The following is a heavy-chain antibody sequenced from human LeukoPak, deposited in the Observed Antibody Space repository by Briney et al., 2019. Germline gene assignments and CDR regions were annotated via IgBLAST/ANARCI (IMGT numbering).Heavy chain of an antibody. V-gene: IGHV3-23*01. CDR2: ISGNGGST. CDR1: GFIFSIYA. J-gene: IGHJ5*01. Sequence: GGSLSLSCEASGFIFSIYAMSWVRQAHAKGLELVSSISGNGGSTYYANSVKGRFTIARDKSKNTLYMEMNSLREENTALYYCVKGGQRYDFWRFDFWGRGTLVTVSS. CDR3: VKGGQRYDFWRFDF. D-gene: IGHD3-3*01.